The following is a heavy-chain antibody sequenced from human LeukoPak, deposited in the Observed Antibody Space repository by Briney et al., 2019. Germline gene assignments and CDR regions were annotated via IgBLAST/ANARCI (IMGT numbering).Heavy chain of an antibody. CDR2: INHSGST. CDR1: GGSFSGYY. J-gene: IGHJ4*02. Sequence: SETLSLTCAVYGGSFSGYYWSWIRQPPGKGLEWIGEINHSGSTNYNPSLKSRVTIPVDTSKNQFSLKLSSVTAADTAVYYCARDHDYADYWGQGTLVTVSS. CDR3: ARDHDYADY. V-gene: IGHV4-34*01.